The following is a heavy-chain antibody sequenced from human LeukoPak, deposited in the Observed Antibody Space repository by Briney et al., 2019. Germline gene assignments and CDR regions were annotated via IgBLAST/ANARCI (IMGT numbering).Heavy chain of an antibody. J-gene: IGHJ4*02. CDR2: INGSGGST. Sequence: GGSLRLSCAASGFTFSSYAMSWVRQAPGKGLGWVSAINGSGGSTYYADSVKGRFTISRDNSRDTLYLQMNSLRAEDTAVYYCAKGYYDYVWGSYYFDYWGQGTLVTVSS. V-gene: IGHV3-23*01. CDR3: AKGYYDYVWGSYYFDY. D-gene: IGHD3-16*01. CDR1: GFTFSSYA.